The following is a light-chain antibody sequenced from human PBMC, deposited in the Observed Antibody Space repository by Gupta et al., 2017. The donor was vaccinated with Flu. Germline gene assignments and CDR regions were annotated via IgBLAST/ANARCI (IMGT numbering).Light chain of an antibody. V-gene: IGKV1-5*03. CDR2: KAS. Sequence: DTQMTQSPSTLSASVGDRVTITCRASQSISNWLAWYQQKPGKAPKVLIYKASNLERGVPSRFSGSGSGTEFSLTISSLQSDDFATYYCQQYNGTFGQGTKVEIK. J-gene: IGKJ1*01. CDR1: QSISNW. CDR3: QQYNGT.